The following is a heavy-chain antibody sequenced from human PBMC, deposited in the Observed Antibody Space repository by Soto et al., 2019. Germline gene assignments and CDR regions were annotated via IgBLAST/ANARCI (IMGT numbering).Heavy chain of an antibody. CDR2: IDPSDSYA. J-gene: IGHJ5*02. V-gene: IGHV5-10-1*01. CDR3: GRVRVDKAEGWFDP. CDR1: GYSFSSFW. D-gene: IGHD5-18*01. Sequence: PGESLKISCKVSGYSFSSFWITWVRQMPGKGLEWMGRIDPSDSYANYSPSFQGHVTFSADKSINTAYLQWSNLKASDTAMYYCGRVRVDKAEGWFDPWGQGTLVTVSS.